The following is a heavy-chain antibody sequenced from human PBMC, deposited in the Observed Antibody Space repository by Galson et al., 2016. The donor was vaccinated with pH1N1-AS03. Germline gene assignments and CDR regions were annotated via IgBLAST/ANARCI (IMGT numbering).Heavy chain of an antibody. J-gene: IGHJ6*02. CDR2: TNPNNGVT. Sequence: SVKVSCKASEYIFTDFYVHWVRQAPGQGLEWMGWTNPNNGVTNYAQKFQAWVTMTGDTSISTAYMELYGLKSDATAVYYCARDPRGPCSSATCATTYYFGMDVWGQGTTVIVSS. D-gene: IGHD1-26*01. CDR1: EYIFTDFY. CDR3: ARDPRGPCSSATCATTYYFGMDV. V-gene: IGHV1-2*04.